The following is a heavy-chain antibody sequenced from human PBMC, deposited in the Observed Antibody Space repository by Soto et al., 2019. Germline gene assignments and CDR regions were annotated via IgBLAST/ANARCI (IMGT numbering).Heavy chain of an antibody. CDR1: GYTFTTYP. CDR3: ATDRGGYCSGGSCPEAWFDP. V-gene: IGHV1-3*05. CDR2: INVGNGGT. D-gene: IGHD2-15*01. Sequence: QVQLVQSGAEEKKPGASVKVSCKASGYTFTTYPMNWLRQAPGQRPEWMGWINVGNGGTKYSQKFQGRVSITRDTAARTAYMQPSRLRSDDTAVYYCATDRGGYCSGGSCPEAWFDPWGQGTLVTVTS. J-gene: IGHJ5*02.